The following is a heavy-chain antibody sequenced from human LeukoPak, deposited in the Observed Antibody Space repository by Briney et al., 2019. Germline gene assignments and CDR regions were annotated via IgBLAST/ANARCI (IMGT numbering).Heavy chain of an antibody. CDR3: ARIDY. CDR1: GGSINSYY. J-gene: IGHJ4*02. Sequence: PSETLSLTCTVSGGSINSYYWSRIRQPPGKGLEWIGSIYYSGSTYYNPSLKSRVTISVDTSKNQFSLKLSSVTAADTAVYYCARIDYWGQGTLVTVSS. V-gene: IGHV4-39*07. CDR2: IYYSGST.